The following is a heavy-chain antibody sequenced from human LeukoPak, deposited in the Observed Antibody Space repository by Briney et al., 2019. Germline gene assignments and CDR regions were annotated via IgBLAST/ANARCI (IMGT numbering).Heavy chain of an antibody. CDR3: FTGRHYYYDS. V-gene: IGHV3-30*01. Sequence: GTSLRLSCAASGLTFSTYPIHWVRQAPDEGLEWVAVITHDGGSQYYADSVKGRFTISRDNSKNTVFLQMNSLRPEDTAVYYCFTGRHYYYDSWGQGTLVTVSS. CDR2: ITHDGGSQ. D-gene: IGHD3-22*01. J-gene: IGHJ5*01. CDR1: GLTFSTYP.